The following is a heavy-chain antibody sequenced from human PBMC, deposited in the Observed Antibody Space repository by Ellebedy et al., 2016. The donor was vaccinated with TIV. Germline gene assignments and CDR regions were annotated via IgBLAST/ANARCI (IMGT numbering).Heavy chain of an antibody. V-gene: IGHV3-23*01. CDR3: AKVQYYDILTGSSGMDV. CDR2: ISGSGGST. CDR1: GFTFSSYA. J-gene: IGHJ6*02. Sequence: GKSLKISCAASGFTFSSYAMSWVRQAPGKGLEWVSAISGSGGSTYYADSVKGRFTISRDNSKNTLYLQMNSLRAEDTAVYYCAKVQYYDILTGSSGMDVWGQGTTVTVSS. D-gene: IGHD3-9*01.